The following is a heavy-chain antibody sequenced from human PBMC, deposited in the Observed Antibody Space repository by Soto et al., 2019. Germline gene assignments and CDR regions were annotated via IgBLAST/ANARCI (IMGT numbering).Heavy chain of an antibody. V-gene: IGHV3-11*06. CDR3: ARDCRGYDFWSGPGGWFDP. J-gene: IGHJ5*02. Sequence: GSLRLSCAASGFTFSDYYMSWIRQAPGKGLEWVSYISSSSYTNYADSVKGRFTISRDNAKNSLYLQMNSLRAEDTAVYYCARDCRGYDFWSGPGGWFDPWGQGTLVTVSS. D-gene: IGHD3-3*01. CDR2: ISSSSYT. CDR1: GFTFSDYY.